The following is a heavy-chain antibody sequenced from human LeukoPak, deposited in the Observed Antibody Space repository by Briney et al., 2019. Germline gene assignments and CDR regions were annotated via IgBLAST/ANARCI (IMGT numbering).Heavy chain of an antibody. CDR1: GFTFSSYG. V-gene: IGHV3-33*01. Sequence: QPGGSLRLSCAASGFTFSSYGMHWVRQAPGKGLEWVAVTWYDGSNKYYADSVKGRFTISRDNSKNTLDLQMNSLRAEDTAVYYCARDRSYDFWSGYSTPDYWGQGTLVTVSS. J-gene: IGHJ4*02. CDR3: ARDRSYDFWSGYSTPDY. D-gene: IGHD3-3*01. CDR2: TWYDGSNK.